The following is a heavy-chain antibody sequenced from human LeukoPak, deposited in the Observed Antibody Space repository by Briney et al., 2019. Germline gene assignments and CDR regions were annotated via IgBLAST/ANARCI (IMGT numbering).Heavy chain of an antibody. V-gene: IGHV1-46*01. J-gene: IGHJ5*02. CDR3: ARDSVGGGDCYS. Sequence: ASVKVSCKPSGYTFTSYYMHWVRQAPGQGLEWMGIINPSGGSTSYAQKFQGRVTMTRDTSTSTVYMELNSLRSEDTAVYYCARDSVGGGDCYSWGQGTLVTVSS. CDR2: INPSGGST. D-gene: IGHD2-21*02. CDR1: GYTFTSYY.